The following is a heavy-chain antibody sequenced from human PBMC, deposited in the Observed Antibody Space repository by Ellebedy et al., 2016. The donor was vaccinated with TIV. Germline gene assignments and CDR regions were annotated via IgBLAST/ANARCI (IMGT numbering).Heavy chain of an antibody. J-gene: IGHJ5*02. Sequence: AASVKVSCKASGGTFNNFVISWVRQAPGQGLEWMGGSIPVFGTASYSQRFQGRVTFVADESTNAAYMELNSLTSEDTAVYYCARRDPSTDANWFDRWGQGTLVTVSS. CDR2: SIPVFGTA. CDR3: ARRDPSTDANWFDR. D-gene: IGHD1-1*01. V-gene: IGHV1-69*13. CDR1: GGTFNNFV.